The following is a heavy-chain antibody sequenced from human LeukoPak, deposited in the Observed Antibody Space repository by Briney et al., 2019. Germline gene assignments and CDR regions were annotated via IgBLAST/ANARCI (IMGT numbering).Heavy chain of an antibody. J-gene: IGHJ6*03. V-gene: IGHV4-59*01. CDR1: GGSISSYY. Sequence: SETLSLTCTVSGGSISSYYWSWIRQPPGKGLEWIGYNYYSGSTNYNPSLKSRVTISVDTSNNQFSLKLSSVTAADTAVYYCARVTRYEAYMDVWGKGTTVTISS. D-gene: IGHD3-9*01. CDR2: NYYSGST. CDR3: ARVTRYEAYMDV.